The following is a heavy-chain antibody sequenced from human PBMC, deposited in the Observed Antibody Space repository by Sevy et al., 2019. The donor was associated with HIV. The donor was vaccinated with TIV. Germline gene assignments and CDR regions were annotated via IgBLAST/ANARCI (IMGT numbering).Heavy chain of an antibody. D-gene: IGHD3-22*01. V-gene: IGHV3-33*08. Sequence: GGSLRLSCAASGFTFSSYWMSWVRQAPGKGLEWVAVIWNDRSNKHYADSVKGRFTISRDNSKNTLYLQMNSLRAEDTAVYYCASLPNNYYDSSGSSGDDAFDIWGQGTMVTVSS. CDR1: GFTFSSYW. J-gene: IGHJ3*02. CDR3: ASLPNNYYDSSGSSGDDAFDI. CDR2: IWNDRSNK.